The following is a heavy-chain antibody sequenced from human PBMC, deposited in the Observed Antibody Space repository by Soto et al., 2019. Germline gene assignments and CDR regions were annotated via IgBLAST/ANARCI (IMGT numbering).Heavy chain of an antibody. CDR1: WLSLSTRGMS. J-gene: IGHJ6*02. CDR2: IDWDDDK. Sequence: SGPTQVNPPQTVTLTCTFSWLSLSTRGMSVSWMRQPPGKALEWLALIDWDDDKYYNTSLKTRLTISKDISKNQVVLTMTNMDPVDTATYYCARTQMTYGYGMDVWGQGTTVTVSS. D-gene: IGHD4-17*01. V-gene: IGHV2-70*01. CDR3: ARTQMTYGYGMDV.